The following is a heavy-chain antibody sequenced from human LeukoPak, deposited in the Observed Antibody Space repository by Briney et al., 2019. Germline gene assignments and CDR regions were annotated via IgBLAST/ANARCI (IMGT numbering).Heavy chain of an antibody. V-gene: IGHV1-18*04. CDR3: ARDPYYYDSSGYYSDY. Sequence: ASVKVSCKASGYTFTSYGISWVRQAPEQGLEWMGWISAYNGNTNYAQKLQGRVTMTTDTSTSTAYMELRSLRSDDTAVYYCARDPYYYDSSGYYSDYWGQGTLVTVSS. CDR1: GYTFTSYG. D-gene: IGHD3-22*01. J-gene: IGHJ4*02. CDR2: ISAYNGNT.